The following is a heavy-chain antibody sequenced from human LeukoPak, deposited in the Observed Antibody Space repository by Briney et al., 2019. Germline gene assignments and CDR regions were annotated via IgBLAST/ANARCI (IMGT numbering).Heavy chain of an antibody. CDR3: AKNSVGYYDSSGYPRAFDI. J-gene: IGHJ3*02. Sequence: GGSLRLSCAASGFTFSSYWMSWVRQAPGKGLEWVANIKQDGSEKYYVDSVKGRFTISRDNAKNSLYLQMNSLRAEDTALYYCAKNSVGYYDSSGYPRAFDIWGQGTMVTVSS. V-gene: IGHV3-7*03. D-gene: IGHD3-22*01. CDR2: IKQDGSEK. CDR1: GFTFSSYW.